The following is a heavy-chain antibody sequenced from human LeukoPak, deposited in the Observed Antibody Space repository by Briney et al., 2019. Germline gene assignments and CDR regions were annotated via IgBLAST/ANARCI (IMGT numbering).Heavy chain of an antibody. CDR1: GYTFTSYD. V-gene: IGHV1-8*01. CDR2: MNPNSGNT. D-gene: IGHD2-15*01. J-gene: IGHJ4*02. Sequence: GASVKVSCKASGYTFTSYDINWVRQATGQGLEWMGWMNPNSGNTGYAQKFQGRVTMTRNTSISTAYMELSSLRSEDTAVYYCASGRLVVVVAATLRGFDYWGQGTLFTVSS. CDR3: ASGRLVVVVAATLRGFDY.